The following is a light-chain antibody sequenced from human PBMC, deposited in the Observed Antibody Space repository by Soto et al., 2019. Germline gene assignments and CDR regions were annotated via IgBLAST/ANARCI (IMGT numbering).Light chain of an antibody. CDR2: DAS. CDR1: QSINNW. V-gene: IGKV1-5*01. Sequence: DIQMTQSPSTLSASVGDRVTITCRASQSINNWLAWYQQKPGKAPKLLIYDASSLESGVPSRFSGSGSGTEFTFTISSLQPDDFATYYCQQYNSYWTFGQGTKVDIK. CDR3: QQYNSYWT. J-gene: IGKJ1*01.